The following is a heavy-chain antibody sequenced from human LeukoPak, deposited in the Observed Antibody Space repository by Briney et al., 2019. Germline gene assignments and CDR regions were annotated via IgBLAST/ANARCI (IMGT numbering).Heavy chain of an antibody. CDR2: ISGSGGST. CDR1: GFTFSSYA. Sequence: GGSLRLSCAASGFTFSSYAMSWVRQAPGKGLEWVSAISGSGGSTYYADSVKGRFTISRDNSKNTLYLQMNSLRAEDTAVYYCAKRGSSWYAEADYFDYWGQGTLVTVSS. CDR3: AKRGSSWYAEADYFDY. D-gene: IGHD6-13*01. V-gene: IGHV3-23*01. J-gene: IGHJ4*02.